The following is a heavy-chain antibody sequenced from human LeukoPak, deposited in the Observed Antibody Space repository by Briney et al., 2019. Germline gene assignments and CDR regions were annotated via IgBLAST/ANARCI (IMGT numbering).Heavy chain of an antibody. Sequence: GASVKVSCKASGYTFTGYYMHWVRQAPGQGLEWMGWINPNSGGTNYAQKFQGRVTMTRDTSISTAYMELRSLRSDDTAVYYCARRISRYWYFDLWGRGTLVTVSS. CDR1: GYTFTGYY. CDR3: ARRISRYWYFDL. D-gene: IGHD2-15*01. J-gene: IGHJ2*01. V-gene: IGHV1-2*02. CDR2: INPNSGGT.